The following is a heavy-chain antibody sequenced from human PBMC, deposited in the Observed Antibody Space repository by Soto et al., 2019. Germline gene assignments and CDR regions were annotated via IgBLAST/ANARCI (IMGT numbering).Heavy chain of an antibody. D-gene: IGHD1-20*01. CDR1: GGTFSSYA. V-gene: IGHV1-69*13. CDR3: ARDRNNWNGRFGVPYYYYGMDV. CDR2: IIPIFGTA. J-gene: IGHJ6*02. Sequence: SVKVSCKASGGTFSSYAISWVRQAPGQGLEWMGGIIPIFGTANYAQKFQGRVTITADESTSTAYMELSSLRSEDTAVYYCARDRNNWNGRFGVPYYYYGMDVWGQGTTVTVSS.